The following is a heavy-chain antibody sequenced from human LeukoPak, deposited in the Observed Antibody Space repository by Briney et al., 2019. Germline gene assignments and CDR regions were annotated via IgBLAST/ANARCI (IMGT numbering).Heavy chain of an antibody. J-gene: IGHJ4*02. D-gene: IGHD2-8*01. Sequence: ASVKVSCKASGYTFTSYGISWVRQAPGQGLEWMGWISAYNGNTNYAQKLQGRVTMTTGTSTSTAYMELRSLRSDDTAVYYCARDLRCCTNGVSMGYWGQGTLVTVSS. CDR1: GYTFTSYG. V-gene: IGHV1-18*01. CDR3: ARDLRCCTNGVSMGY. CDR2: ISAYNGNT.